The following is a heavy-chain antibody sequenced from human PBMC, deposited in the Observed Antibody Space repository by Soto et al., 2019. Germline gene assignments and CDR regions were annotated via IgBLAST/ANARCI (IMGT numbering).Heavy chain of an antibody. V-gene: IGHV4-59*01. Sequence: SETLSLTCTVSGDSISTYYWHWIQLPPGKGLEWIGYIYYTGDTNYNPSLKSRVTISVDTSKNQFSLKLSSVTAADTAVYYCARIRPGTNHWYFDLWGRGTMVIVSS. D-gene: IGHD1-7*01. CDR1: GDSISTYY. CDR2: IYYTGDT. J-gene: IGHJ2*01. CDR3: ARIRPGTNHWYFDL.